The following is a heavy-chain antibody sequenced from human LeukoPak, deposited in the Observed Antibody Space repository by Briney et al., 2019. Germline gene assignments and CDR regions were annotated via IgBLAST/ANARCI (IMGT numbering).Heavy chain of an antibody. V-gene: IGHV4-39*01. CDR1: GGSISSSSYY. Sequence: KPSETLSLTCTVSGGSISSSSYYWGWIRQPPGKGLEWIGSIYYSGSTYYNPSLKSRVTISVDTSKNQFSLKLSSVTAAGTAVYYCARRAAYYDILTGYYTYYFDYWGQGTLVTVSP. J-gene: IGHJ4*02. CDR3: ARRAAYYDILTGYYTYYFDY. D-gene: IGHD3-9*01. CDR2: IYYSGST.